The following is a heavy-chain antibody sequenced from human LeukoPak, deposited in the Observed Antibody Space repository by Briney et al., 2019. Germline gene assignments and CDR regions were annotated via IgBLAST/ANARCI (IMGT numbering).Heavy chain of an antibody. V-gene: IGHV3-21*01. J-gene: IGHJ5*02. CDR2: ISPPSTYI. D-gene: IGHD3-16*01. Sequence: GGSLRLSCAASGFTFSSYSMNWVRQAPGKGLEWVSSISPPSTYIYYADSVKGRFTISRDNAKNSLYLQMNSLRAEDTAVYYCTIHMYDGYVGSSETAMTRSPWGQGTLVTVSS. CDR3: TIHMYDGYVGSSETAMTRSP. CDR1: GFTFSSYS.